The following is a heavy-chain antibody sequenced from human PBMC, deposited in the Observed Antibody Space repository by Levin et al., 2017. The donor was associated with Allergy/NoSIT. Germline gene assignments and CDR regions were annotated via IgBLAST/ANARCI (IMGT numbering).Heavy chain of an antibody. V-gene: IGHV4-61*01. D-gene: IGHD3-22*01. Sequence: PSETLSLTCTVSAGSGSRGSYYWSWIRQPPGKGLEWIGYIYYSGSTHYNPSLKSRVTISVDTFQDQLSLKLSSVTAADTAVSYCVRAAPSYYDSSGYSRLYHFDSWGQGTLVTVSS. J-gene: IGHJ4*02. CDR1: AGSGSRGSYY. CDR2: IYYSGST. CDR3: VRAAPSYYDSSGYSRLYHFDS.